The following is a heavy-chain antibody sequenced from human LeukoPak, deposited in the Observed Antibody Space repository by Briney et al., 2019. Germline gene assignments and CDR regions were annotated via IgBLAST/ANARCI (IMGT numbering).Heavy chain of an antibody. CDR3: ASYSISYYGMDV. J-gene: IGHJ6*02. V-gene: IGHV3-21*01. Sequence: GGPLRLSCAASGFTFSSYWMNWARQAPGKGLEWVSSISSSSSYIYYADSVKGRFTISRDNAKNSLYLQMNSLRAEDTAVYYCASYSISYYGMDVWGQGTTVTVSS. CDR1: GFTFSSYW. D-gene: IGHD3-3*02. CDR2: ISSSSSYI.